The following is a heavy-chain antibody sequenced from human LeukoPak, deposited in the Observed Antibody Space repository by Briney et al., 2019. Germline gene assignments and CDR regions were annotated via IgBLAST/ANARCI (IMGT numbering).Heavy chain of an antibody. CDR3: AGAAAGTELGLDY. D-gene: IGHD6-13*01. V-gene: IGHV4-30-4*07. CDR2: IYYSGST. CDR1: GGSISSGGYS. Sequence: SETLSLTCAVSGGSISSGGYSWSWIRQPPGKGLEWIGYIYYSGSTYYNPSLKSRVTISVGTSKNQFSLKLSSVTAADTAVYYCAGAAAGTELGLDYWGQGTLVTVSS. J-gene: IGHJ4*02.